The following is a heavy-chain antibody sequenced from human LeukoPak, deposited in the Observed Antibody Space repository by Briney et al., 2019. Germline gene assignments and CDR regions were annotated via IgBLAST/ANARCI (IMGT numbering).Heavy chain of an antibody. CDR1: GGSISSSSYY. CDR2: IYYSGST. Sequence: PSETLSLTCTVSGGSISSSSYYWGWIRQPPGKGLEWIGSIYYSGSTYYNPSLKSRVTISVDTSKNQFSLKLSSVTAADTAVYYCARALRVEPLNWFDPWGQGTLVTVSS. V-gene: IGHV4-39*07. D-gene: IGHD2-2*01. CDR3: ARALRVEPLNWFDP. J-gene: IGHJ5*02.